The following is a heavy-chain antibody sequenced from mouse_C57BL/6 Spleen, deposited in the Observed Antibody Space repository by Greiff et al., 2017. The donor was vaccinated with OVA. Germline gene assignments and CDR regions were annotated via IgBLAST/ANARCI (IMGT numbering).Heavy chain of an antibody. CDR1: GFTFSSYT. J-gene: IGHJ4*01. Sequence: EVQLQESGGGLVKPGGSLKLSCAASGFTFSSYTMSWVRQTPEKRLEWVATISGGGGNTYYPDSVKGRFTISRDNAKNTLYLQMSSLRSEDTALYYCARHTTTVQAMDYWGQGTSVTVSS. CDR2: ISGGGGNT. D-gene: IGHD1-1*01. V-gene: IGHV5-9*01. CDR3: ARHTTTVQAMDY.